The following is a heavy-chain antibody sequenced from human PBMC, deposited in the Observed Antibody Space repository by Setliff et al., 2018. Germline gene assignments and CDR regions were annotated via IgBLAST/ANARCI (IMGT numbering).Heavy chain of an antibody. CDR2: VRFDGSYK. V-gene: IGHV3-30*02. Sequence: PGGSLRLSCAASGFTFSTYGMHWVRQAPGKGLDWVASVRFDGSYKVYADSVKGRFTISRDKSENTLFLQMTSLRPEDTGIYYCAKVKKPLIRGSGFDYWGRGTLVTVSS. CDR3: AKVKKPLIRGSGFDY. J-gene: IGHJ4*02. CDR1: GFTFSTYG. D-gene: IGHD2-8*01.